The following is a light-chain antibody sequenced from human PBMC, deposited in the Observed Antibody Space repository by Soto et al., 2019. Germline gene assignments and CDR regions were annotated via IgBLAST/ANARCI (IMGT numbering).Light chain of an antibody. J-gene: IGLJ3*02. V-gene: IGLV1-44*01. CDR1: SSNIGGNT. Sequence: QSVLTQPPSASGTPGQRVTISCSGSSSNIGGNTVNWYQHLPGTAPKLLVYSSHQRPSGVPDRFSASKSGTSASLAISGLQSEDEADYYCATWDDSLNGWVFGGGTKLTVL. CDR2: SSH. CDR3: ATWDDSLNGWV.